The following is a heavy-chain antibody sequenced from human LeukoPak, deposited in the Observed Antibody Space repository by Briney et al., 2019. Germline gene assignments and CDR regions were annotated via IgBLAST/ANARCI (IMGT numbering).Heavy chain of an antibody. CDR1: EYTFSNAW. D-gene: IGHD5-12*01. V-gene: IGHV3-15*01. J-gene: IGHJ4*02. Sequence: GGSLRLSCAASEYTFSNAWMGWVRQAPGKGLEWVGRIKSKGEGGTTDHSAAVKGRFTISRDDSKNTLYLQMNSLTTEDTAVYYCTNRATHWGQGTLVSVSS. CDR2: IKSKGEGGTT. CDR3: TNRATH.